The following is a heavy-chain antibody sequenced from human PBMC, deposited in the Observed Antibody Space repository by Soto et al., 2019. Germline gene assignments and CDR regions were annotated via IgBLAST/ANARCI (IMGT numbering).Heavy chain of an antibody. D-gene: IGHD5-12*01. J-gene: IGHJ3*02. V-gene: IGHV4-31*03. CDR2: IYYSGST. CDR3: ASSYSAYAHDAFDI. CDR1: GGSISSGGYY. Sequence: QVQLQESGPGLVKPSQTLSLTCTVSGGSISSGGYYWSWIRQHPGKGLEWIGYIYYSGSTYYKPSLKSRVTISVDTSKNHFSLRLSSVTAADTAVYYCASSYSAYAHDAFDIWGRGTMVTVSS.